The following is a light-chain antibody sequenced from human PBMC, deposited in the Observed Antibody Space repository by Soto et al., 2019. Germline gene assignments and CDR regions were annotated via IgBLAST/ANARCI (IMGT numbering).Light chain of an antibody. CDR1: QVITNY. CDR3: QQYENLPYT. V-gene: IGKV1-33*01. CDR2: DIS. J-gene: IGKJ2*01. Sequence: DIQLTQSASSLSASVGDRVTITCQASQVITNYLNWYQQKPGKAPKLLIYDISTLEIGVPSRFSGSGSGTDFTFTIPGLQPEDIATYFCQQYENLPYTFGQGTKLEI.